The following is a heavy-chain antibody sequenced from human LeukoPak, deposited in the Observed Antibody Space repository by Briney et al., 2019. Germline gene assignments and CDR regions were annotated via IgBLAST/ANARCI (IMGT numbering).Heavy chain of an antibody. CDR2: ISWNSGSI. D-gene: IGHD4-23*01. J-gene: IGHJ5*02. CDR1: GFTFDDYA. CDR3: AKDNSWDYGGNSDNWLDP. V-gene: IGHV3-9*01. Sequence: PGRSLKLSCAASGFTFDDYAMHWVRQAPGKGLEWVSGISWNSGSIGYADSVKGRFTISRDNAKNSLYLQMNSLRAEDTALYYCAKDNSWDYGGNSDNWLDPWGQGTLVTVSS.